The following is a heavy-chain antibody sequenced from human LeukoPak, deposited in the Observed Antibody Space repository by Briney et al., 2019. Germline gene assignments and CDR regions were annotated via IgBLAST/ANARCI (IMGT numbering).Heavy chain of an antibody. J-gene: IGHJ4*02. Sequence: SETLSLTCTVSGGSISSSGPYWGWIRQPPGKGLEWIVSIYYSGNTYYNPSLKSRVTISVDTSKNQFSLILNFVTAADTAVYYCAKEPTGEKSFDYLGQGTLVTVSS. D-gene: IGHD7-27*01. CDR3: AKEPTGEKSFDY. V-gene: IGHV4-39*07. CDR1: GGSISSSGPY. CDR2: IYYSGNT.